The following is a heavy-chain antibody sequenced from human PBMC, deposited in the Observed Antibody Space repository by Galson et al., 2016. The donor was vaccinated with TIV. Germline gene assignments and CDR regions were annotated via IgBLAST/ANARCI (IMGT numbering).Heavy chain of an antibody. D-gene: IGHD3-22*01. Sequence: WVRQAPGKGLEWVSAITGGGGPTYYADSVKGRFTISRDNSKNTVYLQMNSLRADDTAAYYCAKVPSSGFRYYYGMDVWGQGTTVTVSS. V-gene: IGHV3-23*01. CDR2: ITGGGGPT. J-gene: IGHJ6*02. CDR3: AKVPSSGFRYYYGMDV.